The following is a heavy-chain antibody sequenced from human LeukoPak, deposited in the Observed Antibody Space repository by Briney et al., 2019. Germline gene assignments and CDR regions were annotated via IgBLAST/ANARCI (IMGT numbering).Heavy chain of an antibody. Sequence: GGSLRLSCAASGFSFSNYGMHWVRQAPGKGLEWVAVMWDDGSYKYYADSVKGRFTISRDNSKNTLYLQITSLRAEDTAVHYCAKPTSGSGSFLIDYWSQGTLVTVSS. CDR3: AKPTSGSGSFLIDY. V-gene: IGHV3-33*06. CDR1: GFSFSNYG. D-gene: IGHD1-26*01. CDR2: MWDDGSYK. J-gene: IGHJ4*02.